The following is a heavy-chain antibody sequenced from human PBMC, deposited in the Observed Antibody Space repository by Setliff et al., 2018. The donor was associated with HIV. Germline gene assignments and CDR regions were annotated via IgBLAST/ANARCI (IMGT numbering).Heavy chain of an antibody. V-gene: IGHV3-30*18. D-gene: IGHD6-6*01. CDR2: MLYDGSDR. Sequence: GGSLRLSCAASGFTFSAYSMNWVRQAPGKGLEWVAVMLYDGSDRYYADSVKCRFTISRDNSKKTLYLQMNSLRPEDTAVYHCAKARSEYQLMPWYYYMDVWGQGTTVTVSS. CDR3: AKARSEYQLMPWYYYMDV. CDR1: GFTFSAYS. J-gene: IGHJ6*03.